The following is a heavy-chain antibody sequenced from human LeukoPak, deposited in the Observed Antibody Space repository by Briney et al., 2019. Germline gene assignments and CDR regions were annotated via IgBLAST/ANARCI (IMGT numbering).Heavy chain of an antibody. J-gene: IGHJ4*02. Sequence: GGSLRLSCAAFAFTFSSYSMNWVRQAPGKGLEWVSSISSSSSYIYYADSVKGRFTISRDNAKNSLYLQMNSLRAEDTAVYYCARVNSYGFDYWGQGTLVTVSS. V-gene: IGHV3-21*01. CDR2: ISSSSSYI. CDR1: AFTFSSYS. CDR3: ARVNSYGFDY. D-gene: IGHD5-18*01.